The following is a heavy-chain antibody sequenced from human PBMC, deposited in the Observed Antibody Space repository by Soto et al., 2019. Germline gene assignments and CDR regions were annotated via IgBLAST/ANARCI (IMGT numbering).Heavy chain of an antibody. CDR2: IYPSDSDT. V-gene: IGHV5-51*01. CDR3: ARGGVSTRTFDY. D-gene: IGHD3-3*01. J-gene: IGHJ4*02. Sequence: PGASLKISCKGSGYNFAGYWIAWVRQMPGKGLELMGIIYPSDSDTRYRPSFQGQVTISADKSISSAYLQWSSLRASDTAMYYCARGGVSTRTFDYWGQGTPVPVSS. CDR1: GYNFAGYW.